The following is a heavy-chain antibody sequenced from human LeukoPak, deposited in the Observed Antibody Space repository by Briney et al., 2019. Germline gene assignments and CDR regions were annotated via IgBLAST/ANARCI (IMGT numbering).Heavy chain of an antibody. D-gene: IGHD1-26*01. V-gene: IGHV3-66*01. CDR1: GFTXXXNY. Sequence: GFTXXXNYMSWVRQPPGKGLEWVSVIYSGTNTYYADSVKGRFTISRDNSKNTLYLQMNSLRVEDTAVYYCARESSGSYFFYWGQGTLVTVSS. CDR2: IYSGTNT. J-gene: IGHJ4*02. CDR3: ARESSGSYFFY.